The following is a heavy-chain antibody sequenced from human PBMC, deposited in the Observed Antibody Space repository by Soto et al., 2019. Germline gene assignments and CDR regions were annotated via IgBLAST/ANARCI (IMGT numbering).Heavy chain of an antibody. J-gene: IGHJ5*02. D-gene: IGHD6-13*01. CDR2: IYYSGST. CDR3: ARGIAAAGTYWFDP. V-gene: IGHV4-31*03. CDR1: GGSISSGGYY. Sequence: SETLSLTCTVSGGSISSGGYYWSWIRQHPGKGLEWIGYIYYSGSTYYNPSLKSRVTISVDTSKNQFSLKLSSVTAADTAVYYCARGIAAAGTYWFDPWGQGTLVTVSS.